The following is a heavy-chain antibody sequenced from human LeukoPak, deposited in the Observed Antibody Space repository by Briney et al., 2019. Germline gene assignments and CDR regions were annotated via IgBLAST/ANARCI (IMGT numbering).Heavy chain of an antibody. CDR1: GYTFTGYY. D-gene: IGHD2-15*01. CDR2: INPSSGGT. Sequence: EASVKLSCKPSGYTFTGYYIRWVRQAPGQGLEWMGWINPSSGGTNYPQKFQGRVTMTRDTSLSTAYMELSGLRSDDTAVYYCARGVVAATFYYYMDVWGKGTTVTVSS. CDR3: ARGVVAATFYYYMDV. J-gene: IGHJ6*03. V-gene: IGHV1-2*02.